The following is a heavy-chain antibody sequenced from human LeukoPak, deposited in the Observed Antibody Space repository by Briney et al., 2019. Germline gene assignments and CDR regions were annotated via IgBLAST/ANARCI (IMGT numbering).Heavy chain of an antibody. CDR2: INHSGST. CDR1: GGSFSGYY. D-gene: IGHD3-16*02. Sequence: SETLSLTCAVYGGSFSGYYWSWIRQPPGKGLEWIGEINHSGSTNYNPSLKSRVTISVDTSKNQFSLKLSSVTAADTAVYYSARGSFGYDYIWGSYRYSDWFDPWGQGTLVTVSS. V-gene: IGHV4-34*01. CDR3: ARGSFGYDYIWGSYRYSDWFDP. J-gene: IGHJ5*02.